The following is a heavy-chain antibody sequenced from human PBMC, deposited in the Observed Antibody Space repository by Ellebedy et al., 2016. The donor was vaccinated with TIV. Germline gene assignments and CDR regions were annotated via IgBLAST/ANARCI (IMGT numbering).Heavy chain of an antibody. CDR3: ASTVTGTIDAFDI. D-gene: IGHD1-20*01. CDR2: IYYSGST. V-gene: IGHV4-59*08. J-gene: IGHJ3*02. CDR1: GGSISSYY. Sequence: MPGGSLRLSCTVSGGSISSYYWSWIRQPPGKGLEWIGYIYYSGSTNYHPSLKSRVTISVDTSKNQFSLKLSSVTAADTAVYYCASTVTGTIDAFDIWGQGTMVTVSS.